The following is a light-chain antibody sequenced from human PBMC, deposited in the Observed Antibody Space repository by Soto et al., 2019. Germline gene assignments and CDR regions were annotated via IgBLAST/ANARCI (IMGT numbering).Light chain of an antibody. Sequence: VLTQSPATLSLSPGQRAHLSCRASLNVNSYLAWYQQNPGQAPRLLIYGASTRAAGIPDRFSGSGSGTDFTLTITRLQPEDSAVYFCQQYTGPPTTFGQGTRLEIK. CDR1: LNVNSY. CDR3: QQYTGPPTT. V-gene: IGKV3-11*01. J-gene: IGKJ5*01. CDR2: GAS.